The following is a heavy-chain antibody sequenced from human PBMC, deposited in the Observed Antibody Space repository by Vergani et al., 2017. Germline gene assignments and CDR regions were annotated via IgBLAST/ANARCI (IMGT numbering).Heavy chain of an antibody. Sequence: QVQLVESGGGVVQPGGSLRFSCAASGFTFNSYGMHWVRQAPGKGLEWVASIRSDESRRYYGDSMEGPFTISRDNSKNTLYLQMKSLRPEDTAVYYCAKEGGGYCSGGTCYPEYWGQGTLVIVSS. V-gene: IGHV3-30*02. D-gene: IGHD2-15*01. CDR3: AKEGGGYCSGGTCYPEY. CDR1: GFTFNSYG. J-gene: IGHJ4*02. CDR2: IRSDESRR.